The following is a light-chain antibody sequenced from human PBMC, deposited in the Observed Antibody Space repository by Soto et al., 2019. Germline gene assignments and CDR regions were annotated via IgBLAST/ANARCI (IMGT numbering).Light chain of an antibody. CDR2: RAS. CDR3: LPYPTVSP. CDR1: ETVATN. Sequence: VMTQSPATLSVSPGERATLSCRASETVATNIAWYQRRPGQAPRLRIYRASTRATGVPAGFSGSGSGTDFTLTISPLQAGVYTVAPWLPYPTVSPFAHATKG. J-gene: IGKJ1*01. V-gene: IGKV3-15*01.